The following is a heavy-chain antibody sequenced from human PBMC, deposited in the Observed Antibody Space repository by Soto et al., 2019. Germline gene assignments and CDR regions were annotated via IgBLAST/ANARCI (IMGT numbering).Heavy chain of an antibody. Sequence: SGPTLVNPTQTLTLTCTFSVFSLSTSGMCVSFIRQPPGKALEWLALIDWDDHKYYSTSLKTRLTISKDTSKNQVVLTMTNMDPVDTATYYCARAYSSSYAFDIWGQGTMVTVSS. V-gene: IGHV2-70*01. D-gene: IGHD6-6*01. CDR1: VFSLSTSGMC. CDR3: ARAYSSSYAFDI. J-gene: IGHJ3*02. CDR2: IDWDDHK.